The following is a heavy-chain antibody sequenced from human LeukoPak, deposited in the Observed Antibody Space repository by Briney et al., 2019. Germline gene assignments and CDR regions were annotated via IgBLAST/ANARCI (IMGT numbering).Heavy chain of an antibody. CDR1: GFTFSSYA. D-gene: IGHD5-18*01. V-gene: IGHV3-13*01. CDR3: VRGGSQKPGWDTAMADFDY. Sequence: PGGSLRLSCAASGFTFSSYAMHWVRQATGKGLEWVSAIGTAGDTYYPGSVKGRFTISRENAKNSLYLQMNSLRAGDTAVYYCVRGGSQKPGWDTAMADFDYWGQGTLVTVSS. CDR2: IGTAGDT. J-gene: IGHJ4*02.